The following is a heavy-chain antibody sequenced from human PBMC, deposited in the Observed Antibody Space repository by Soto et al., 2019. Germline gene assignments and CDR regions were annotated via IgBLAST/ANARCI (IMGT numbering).Heavy chain of an antibody. CDR1: GGTFSSYA. Sequence: QVQLVQSGAEVKKPGSSVKVSCKASGGTFSSYAISWVRQAPGQGLEWMGGIIPIFGTANYAQKFQGRVTMTADESTSTAYMELSSLRSEDTAVYYCARPKPTPPFLPYLPDAFDIWGQGTMVTVSS. J-gene: IGHJ3*02. CDR3: ARPKPTPPFLPYLPDAFDI. V-gene: IGHV1-69*12. CDR2: IIPIFGTA.